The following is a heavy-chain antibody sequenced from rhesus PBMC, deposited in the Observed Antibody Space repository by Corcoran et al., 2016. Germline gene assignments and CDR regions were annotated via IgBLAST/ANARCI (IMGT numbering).Heavy chain of an antibody. D-gene: IGHD6-31*01. J-gene: IGHJ4*01. Sequence: QVQLQESGPGLVKPSETLSLTCAVSGGSISGNFWSWIRQPPGQGLEWLGRINGSGGSTDYNPSLKSRVTISTDTAKKQFARKLSSVTAADMAVYFCARKSPYGPNSDWYQGTFDYWGQGVLVTVSS. CDR3: ARKSPYGPNSDWYQGTFDY. V-gene: IGHV4-160*01. CDR2: INGSGGST. CDR1: GGSISGNF.